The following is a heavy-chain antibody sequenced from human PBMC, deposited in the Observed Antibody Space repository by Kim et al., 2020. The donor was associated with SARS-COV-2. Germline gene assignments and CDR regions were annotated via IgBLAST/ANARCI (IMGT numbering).Heavy chain of an antibody. Sequence: VKGRFTISRDNSKNSLYLQMNSLRTEDTALYYCAKDRRSRYGGNSDAFDIWGQGTMVTVSS. CDR3: AKDRRSRYGGNSDAFDI. V-gene: IGHV3-43*01. J-gene: IGHJ3*02. D-gene: IGHD4-17*01.